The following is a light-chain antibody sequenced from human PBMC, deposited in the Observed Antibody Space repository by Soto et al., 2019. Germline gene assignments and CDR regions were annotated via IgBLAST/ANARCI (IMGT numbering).Light chain of an antibody. CDR1: QSVLYSTNNKNY. V-gene: IGKV4-1*01. Sequence: DIVMTQSPDSLSVSLGERAAINCKSSQSVLYSTNNKNYLAWYQQKPGQPPKLIIYWPSTRESGVPDRFSGSGSGTDFTLTISSLQAEDVAVYYCQQYYSTPPMYTFGQGTKLEIK. CDR2: WPS. J-gene: IGKJ2*01. CDR3: QQYYSTPPMYT.